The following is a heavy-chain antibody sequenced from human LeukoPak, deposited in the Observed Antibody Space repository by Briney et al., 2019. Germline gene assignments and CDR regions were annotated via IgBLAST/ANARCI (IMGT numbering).Heavy chain of an antibody. CDR3: AKVGWFGPQYNWFDP. CDR2: IRYDGSNK. Sequence: GGSLRLSCAASGFTFSSYGMHWVRQAPGKGLEWVAFIRYDGSNKYYADSVKGRFTISRDNSKNTLYLQMNSLRAEDTAVYYCAKVGWFGPQYNWFDPWGQGTLVTVSS. V-gene: IGHV3-30*02. J-gene: IGHJ5*02. D-gene: IGHD3-10*01. CDR1: GFTFSSYG.